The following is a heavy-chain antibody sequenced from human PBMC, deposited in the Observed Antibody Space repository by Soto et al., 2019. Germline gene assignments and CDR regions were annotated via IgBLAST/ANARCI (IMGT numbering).Heavy chain of an antibody. CDR1: GFTFSSYG. V-gene: IGHV3-30*18. J-gene: IGHJ5*02. CDR2: ISYDGSNK. Sequence: QVQLVESGGGVVQPGRSLRLSCAASGFTFSSYGMHWVRQAPGKGLEWVAVISYDGSNKYYADSVKGRFTISRDNSKNTLYLQMNSLRAEDTAVYYCAKGGDYVGLNWFDPWGQGTLVTVSS. CDR3: AKGGDYVGLNWFDP. D-gene: IGHD4-17*01.